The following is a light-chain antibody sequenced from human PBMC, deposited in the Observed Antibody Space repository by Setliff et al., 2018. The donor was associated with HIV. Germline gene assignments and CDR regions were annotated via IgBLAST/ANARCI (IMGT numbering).Light chain of an antibody. CDR1: SNDVGAYNP. J-gene: IGLJ1*01. CDR3: CSYAGRSSSFYV. V-gene: IGLV2-23*02. Sequence: QSALTQPASVSGSPGQSITISCTGTSNDVGAYNPVSWYQQSPGEGPKLLISEVTQRPSGVSNRFSASKSGNTASLTISGLQAEDEGDYYCCSYAGRSSSFYVFGTGTKVTVL. CDR2: EVT.